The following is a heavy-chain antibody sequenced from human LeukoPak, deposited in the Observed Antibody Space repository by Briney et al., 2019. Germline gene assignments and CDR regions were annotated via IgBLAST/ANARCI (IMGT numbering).Heavy chain of an antibody. CDR2: INSEGSST. CDR3: AELGITMIGGV. J-gene: IGHJ6*04. CDR1: GFTFSSYW. D-gene: IGHD3-10*02. V-gene: IGHV3-74*01. Sequence: GGSLRLSCAASGFTFSSYWIHWVRQAPGKGLVWVSRINSEGSSTSYADSVKGRFTISRDNAKNSLYLQMNSLRAEDTAVYYCAELGITMIGGVWGKGTTVTISS.